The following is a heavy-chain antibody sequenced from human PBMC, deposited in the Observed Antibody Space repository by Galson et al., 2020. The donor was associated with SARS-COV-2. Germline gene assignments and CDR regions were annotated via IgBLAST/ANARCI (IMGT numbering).Heavy chain of an antibody. Sequence: PGGSLRLSCAASGFTFSSYGMHWVRQAPGKGLAWVAAIWYDGSNKYYADSVKGRFTISRDNSKNTLYLQMNSLRAEDTAVYYCAGSTTLYYGMDVWGQGTTVTVSS. CDR1: GFTFSSYG. J-gene: IGHJ6*02. V-gene: IGHV3-33*01. D-gene: IGHD1-26*01. CDR2: IWYDGSNK. CDR3: AGSTTLYYGMDV.